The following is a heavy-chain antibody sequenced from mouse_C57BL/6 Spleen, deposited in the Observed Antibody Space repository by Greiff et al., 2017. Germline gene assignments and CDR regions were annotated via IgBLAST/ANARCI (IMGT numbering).Heavy chain of an antibody. CDR3: TTGQLRLPSWFAY. V-gene: IGHV14-4*01. CDR1: GFNIKDDY. Sequence: VQLQQSGAELVRPGASVKLSCTASGFNIKDDYMHWVKQRPEQGLEWIGWIDPENGDTEYASKFQGKATITADPSSTTAYLQLSSLTSEDTAVYYCTTGQLRLPSWFAYWGQGTLVTVSA. J-gene: IGHJ3*01. CDR2: IDPENGDT. D-gene: IGHD3-2*02.